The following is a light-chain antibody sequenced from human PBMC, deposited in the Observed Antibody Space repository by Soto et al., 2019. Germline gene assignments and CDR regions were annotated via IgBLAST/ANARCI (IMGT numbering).Light chain of an antibody. J-gene: IGKJ4*01. CDR2: GAS. Sequence: EIVMTQSPATLSVSPGERATLSCRASQSVSSNIAWYQQKPGQAPRLLIHGASTRATGFPARFSGSGSGTEFTLTISSLQSEDFAVYYCQQDNKWPLTFGRGTKVDIK. CDR3: QQDNKWPLT. CDR1: QSVSSN. V-gene: IGKV3-15*01.